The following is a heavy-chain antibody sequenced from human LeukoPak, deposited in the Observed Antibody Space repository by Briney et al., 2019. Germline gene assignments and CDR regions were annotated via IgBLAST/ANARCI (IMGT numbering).Heavy chain of an antibody. CDR2: INPNTGVT. CDR3: ARDLDHDYGDY. Sequence: ASVKVSCKASGYTFTDYYMHWVQQAPGQGLEWMGWINPNTGVTNYAQKFQGRVTMTRDTSISTAYMELSRLRSDDTAMYYCARDLDHDYGDYWGQGSLVTVSS. V-gene: IGHV1-2*02. CDR1: GYTFTDYY. J-gene: IGHJ4*02.